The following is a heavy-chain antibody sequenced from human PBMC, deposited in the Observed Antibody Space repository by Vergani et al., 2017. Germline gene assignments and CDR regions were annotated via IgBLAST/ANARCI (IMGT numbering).Heavy chain of an antibody. J-gene: IGHJ4*02. CDR2: IITIFGTA. V-gene: IGHV1-69*01. CDR3: AREGSVTTHFDY. Sequence: QVQLVQSGAEVKKPGSSVKVSCKASGGTFSSYAISWVRQAPGQGLEWMGGIITIFGTANYAQKFQGIVTITADESTSTAYMELSSLRSEDTALYYCAREGSVTTHFDYWGQGTLVTVSS. D-gene: IGHD4-11*01. CDR1: GGTFSSYA.